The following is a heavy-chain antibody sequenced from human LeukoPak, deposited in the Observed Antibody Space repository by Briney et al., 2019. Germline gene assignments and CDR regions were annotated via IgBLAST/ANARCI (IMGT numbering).Heavy chain of an antibody. J-gene: IGHJ6*02. Sequence: ASVKVSCKASGYTFTGYYMHWVRQAPGQGLEWMGWINPDSGGTNYAQKFQGRVTMTRDTSISTAYMELSRLRSDDTAVYYCARASPGYSSGWYPAFNYYYYGMDVWGQGTTVTVSS. CDR2: INPDSGGT. D-gene: IGHD6-19*01. CDR1: GYTFTGYY. V-gene: IGHV1-2*02. CDR3: ARASPGYSSGWYPAFNYYYYGMDV.